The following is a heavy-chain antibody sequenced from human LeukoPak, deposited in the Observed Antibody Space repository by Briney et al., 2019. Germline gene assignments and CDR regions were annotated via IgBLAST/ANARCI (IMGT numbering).Heavy chain of an antibody. V-gene: IGHV3-11*04. CDR1: GFTFSDYY. D-gene: IGHD2-8*02. CDR3: ATGPSGYFFSC. J-gene: IGHJ4*02. Sequence: GGSLRLSCAASGFTFSDYYMTWIRQAPGQGPEWISYISSSGGTIFYADSVKGRFTISRDNGKNSLYLQMNSLRAEDTAVYYCATGPSGYFFSCWGKGTLVTVSS. CDR2: ISSSGGTI.